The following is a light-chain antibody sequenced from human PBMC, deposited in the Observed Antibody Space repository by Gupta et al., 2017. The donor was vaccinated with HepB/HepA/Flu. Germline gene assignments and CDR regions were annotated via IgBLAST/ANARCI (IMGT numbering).Light chain of an antibody. V-gene: IGLV1-44*01. Sequence: QSVLTQPPSASGTPGQRVTISCSGSSSNIGTNTVNWYQQLPGTAPKLLIYTNNQRPSGGPDRFSGSKSGTSASLAISGLQSEDETVYYCAAWDDSRSGHWVFGGGTKVTVL. CDR2: TNN. CDR3: AAWDDSRSGHWV. J-gene: IGLJ3*02. CDR1: SSNIGTNT.